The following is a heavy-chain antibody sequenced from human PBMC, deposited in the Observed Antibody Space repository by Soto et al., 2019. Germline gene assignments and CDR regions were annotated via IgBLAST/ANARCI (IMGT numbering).Heavy chain of an antibody. V-gene: IGHV4-39*01. Sequence: SVTLPLTCNVSGSSISSSRSYWAWFRQHPGKELEWIANIFYAGNTYYNPSLKSRVTVSVDTSKNQFSLKLDSVTAADTAVYYCARQAAAPGIDLWFDPWGQGTLVTV. CDR1: GSSISSSRSY. D-gene: IGHD6-13*01. J-gene: IGHJ5*02. CDR3: ARQAAAPGIDLWFDP. CDR2: IFYAGNT.